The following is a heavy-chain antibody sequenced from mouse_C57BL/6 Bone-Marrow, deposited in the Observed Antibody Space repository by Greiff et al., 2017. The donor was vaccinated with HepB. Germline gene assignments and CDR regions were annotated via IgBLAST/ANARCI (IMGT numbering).Heavy chain of an antibody. J-gene: IGHJ3*01. Sequence: EVKLQESGAELVRPGASVKLSCTASGFNIKDDYMHWVKQRPEQGLEWIGWIDPENGDTEYASKFQGKAPITADTSSNTAYLQLSSLTSEDTAVYYCTTRGNGYSWFAYWGQGTLVTVSA. D-gene: IGHD2-3*01. CDR3: TTRGNGYSWFAY. V-gene: IGHV14-4*01. CDR1: GFNIKDDY. CDR2: IDPENGDT.